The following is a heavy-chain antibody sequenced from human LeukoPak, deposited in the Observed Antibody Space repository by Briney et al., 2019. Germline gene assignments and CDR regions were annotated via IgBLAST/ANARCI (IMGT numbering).Heavy chain of an antibody. Sequence: GGSLRLSCAASGFSFSNYWMTRVRQAPGKGLERVANIKEDGSDRYYGDSVRGRFIISRDNAKNSLYLQMESLRAEDTALYYCAREVPGAMNAFDIWGQGTMVTVSS. J-gene: IGHJ3*02. CDR3: AREVPGAMNAFDI. CDR1: GFSFSNYW. D-gene: IGHD2-2*01. CDR2: IKEDGSDR. V-gene: IGHV3-7*01.